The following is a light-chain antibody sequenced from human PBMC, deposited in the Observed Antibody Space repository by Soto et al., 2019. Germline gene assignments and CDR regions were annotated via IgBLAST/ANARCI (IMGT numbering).Light chain of an antibody. J-gene: IGLJ2*01. Sequence: QSVLTQPPSASGTPGQRVTISCSGSSSNVGSSSVYWYQQLPGTAPKLLIYRSNQRPSGVPDRFSGSKSGTSASLAISGLRSEDEADYYCAAWDGSLSGVVFGGGTQLTVL. V-gene: IGLV1-47*01. CDR1: SSNVGSSS. CDR3: AAWDGSLSGVV. CDR2: RSN.